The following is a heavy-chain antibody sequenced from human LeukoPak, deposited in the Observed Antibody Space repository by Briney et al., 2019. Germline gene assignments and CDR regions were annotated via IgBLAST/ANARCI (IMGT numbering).Heavy chain of an antibody. CDR3: ARPYRGYSSSWYGY. J-gene: IGHJ4*02. V-gene: IGHV3-23*01. CDR2: ISGGGGST. D-gene: IGHD6-13*01. Sequence: GGSLRLSCAASGFTFSSYAMSWVRQAPGKGLEWVSAISGGGGSTYYADSVKGRFTISRDNSKNTLYLQMNSLRAEDTAVYYCARPYRGYSSSWYGYWGQGTLVTVSS. CDR1: GFTFSSYA.